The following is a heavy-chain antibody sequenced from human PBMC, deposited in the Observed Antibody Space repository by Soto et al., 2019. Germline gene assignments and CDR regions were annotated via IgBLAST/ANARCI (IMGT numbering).Heavy chain of an antibody. D-gene: IGHD2-2*01. V-gene: IGHV4-30-2*01. CDR1: GGSISSGGYS. Sequence: SETLSLTCAVSGGSISSGGYSWSWIRQPPGKGLEWIGYIYHSGSTYYNPSLKSRVTISVDRSKNQFSLKLSSVTAADTAVYYCARGSAAISYNWFDPCDQGTLVTVSS. J-gene: IGHJ5*02. CDR2: IYHSGST. CDR3: ARGSAAISYNWFDP.